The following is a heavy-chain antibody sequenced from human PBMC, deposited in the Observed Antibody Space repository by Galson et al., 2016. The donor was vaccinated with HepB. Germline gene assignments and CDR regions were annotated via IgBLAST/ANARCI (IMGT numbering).Heavy chain of an antibody. Sequence: ETLSLTCAVYSESFSGYYWTWIRQPPGKGLEWIGEINHSGGTNYNPSLKSRVTLSVDMSKNQFSLRLSSVPAADSALYDCARGEGRISVPTLWRYYYRLDVWGQGTTVTVSS. CDR3: ARGEGRISVPTLWRYYYRLDV. J-gene: IGHJ6*02. D-gene: IGHD1-14*01. CDR2: INHSGGT. V-gene: IGHV4-34*01. CDR1: SESFSGYY.